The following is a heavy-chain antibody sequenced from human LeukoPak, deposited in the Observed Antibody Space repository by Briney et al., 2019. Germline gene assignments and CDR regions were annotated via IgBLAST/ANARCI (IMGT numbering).Heavy chain of an antibody. V-gene: IGHV3-11*01. CDR2: ISSSGSTI. J-gene: IGHJ4*02. D-gene: IGHD3-10*01. CDR3: ARLGLSITMVRGFPY. CDR1: GFTFSDYY. Sequence: PGGSLRLSCAASGFTFSDYYMSWIRQAPGKGLEWVSYISSSGSTIYYADSVKGRFTISRDNAKNSLYPQMNSLRAEDTAVYYCARLGLSITMVRGFPYWGQGTLVTVSS.